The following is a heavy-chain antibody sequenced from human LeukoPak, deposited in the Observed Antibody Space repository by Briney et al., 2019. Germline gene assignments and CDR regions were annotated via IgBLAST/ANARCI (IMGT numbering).Heavy chain of an antibody. CDR1: GFTFSSYW. CDR3: ARAKWELLTDY. CDR2: IKQDGSEK. J-gene: IGHJ4*02. V-gene: IGHV3-7*05. Sequence: GGSLRLSCAASGFTFSSYWMSWVRQAPGKGLEWVANIKQDGSEKYHVDSVKGRFTISRDNAKNSLYLQMNSLRAEDTAVYYCARAKWELLTDYWGQGTLVTVSS. D-gene: IGHD1-26*01.